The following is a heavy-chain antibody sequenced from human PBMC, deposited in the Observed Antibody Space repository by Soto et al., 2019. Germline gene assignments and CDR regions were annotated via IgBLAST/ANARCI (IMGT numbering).Heavy chain of an antibody. Sequence: SVKVSCKASGGTFSSYAISWVRQAPGQGLEWMGGIIPIFGTANYGQKFQGRVTITADESTSTAYMELSSLRSEDTAVYYCARGACSSTSCRDHFDYWGQGTLVTVSS. D-gene: IGHD2-2*01. CDR2: IIPIFGTA. CDR1: GGTFSSYA. V-gene: IGHV1-69*13. CDR3: ARGACSSTSCRDHFDY. J-gene: IGHJ4*02.